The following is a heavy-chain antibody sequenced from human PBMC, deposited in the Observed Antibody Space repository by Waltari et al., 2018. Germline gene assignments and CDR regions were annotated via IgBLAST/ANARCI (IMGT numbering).Heavy chain of an antibody. CDR3: AKLPGKYQLLFYCDY. J-gene: IGHJ4*02. CDR1: GFSFSSHV. CDR2: ISGTGGST. D-gene: IGHD2-2*01. V-gene: IGHV3-23*01. Sequence: EVQLLESGGGLVQPGGSLRLSCAASGFSFSSHVMIWVRQAPGEGLEWDQVISGTGGSTNYADSVEGRFTISRDNTKNALFLKMNSLRAEDTAVYYCAKLPGKYQLLFYCDYWGQGTLVTVSS.